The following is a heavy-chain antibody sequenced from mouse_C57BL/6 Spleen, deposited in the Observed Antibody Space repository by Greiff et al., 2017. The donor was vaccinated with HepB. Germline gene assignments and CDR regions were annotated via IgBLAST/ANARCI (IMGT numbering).Heavy chain of an antibody. J-gene: IGHJ2*01. V-gene: IGHV14-1*01. CDR1: GFNIKDYY. CDR3: TTGAAQAPYYFDY. Sequence: VQLQQSGAELVRPGASVKLSCTASGFNIKDYYMHWVKQRPEQGLEWIGRIDPEDGDTEYAPKFQGKATMTADTSSNTAYLQLSSLTSEDTAVYYCTTGAAQAPYYFDYRGQGTTLTVSS. D-gene: IGHD3-2*02. CDR2: IDPEDGDT.